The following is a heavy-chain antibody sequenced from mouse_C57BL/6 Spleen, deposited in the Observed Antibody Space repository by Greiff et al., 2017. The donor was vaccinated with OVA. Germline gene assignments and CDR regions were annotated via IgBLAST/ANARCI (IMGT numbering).Heavy chain of an antibody. D-gene: IGHD3-2*02. J-gene: IGHJ1*03. CDR2: IDPSDSET. V-gene: IGHV1-52*01. CDR1: GYTFTSYW. CDR3: AKTAQARDFDV. Sequence: VQLQQPGAELVRPGSSVKLSCKASGYTFTSYWMHWVKQRPIQGLEWIGNIDPSDSETHYNQKFKDKATLTVDKSSSTAYMQLSSLTSEDSAVYYCAKTAQARDFDVWGTGTTVTVSS.